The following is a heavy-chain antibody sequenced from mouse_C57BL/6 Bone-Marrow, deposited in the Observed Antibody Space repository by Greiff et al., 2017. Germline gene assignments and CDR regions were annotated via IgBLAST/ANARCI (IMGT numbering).Heavy chain of an antibody. CDR3: WRGFMITTSYYYAMDY. D-gene: IGHD2-4*01. CDR2: WNYDNY. V-gene: IGHV8-2*01. J-gene: IGHJ4*01. CDR1: ISLSTSGMGL. Sequence: QVTLKVCGPGILQPSQTLSLACTFSGISLSTSGMGLSWLRKPSGKALEWLASIWNYDNYYNPSLKSRLTITTETSNYQVFLKLTSVDTADSATYYGAWRGFMITTSYYYAMDYWGQGTSVTVSS.